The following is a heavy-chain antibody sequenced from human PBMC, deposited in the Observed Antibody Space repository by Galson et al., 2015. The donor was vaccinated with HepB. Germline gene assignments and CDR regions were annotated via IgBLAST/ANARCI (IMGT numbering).Heavy chain of an antibody. CDR3: ARSGRFGIAAADHGLY. D-gene: IGHD6-13*01. J-gene: IGHJ4*02. CDR1: GYTFTMYA. CDR2: INVGNGNT. Sequence: SVKVSCKAPGYTFTMYAMHWVRQAPGQRPEWMGWINVGNGNTKYSQKFQGRVTITRDTSASTAYMELGSLKPEDTAVYYCARSGRFGIAAADHGLYWGQGTLVTVSS. V-gene: IGHV1-3*01.